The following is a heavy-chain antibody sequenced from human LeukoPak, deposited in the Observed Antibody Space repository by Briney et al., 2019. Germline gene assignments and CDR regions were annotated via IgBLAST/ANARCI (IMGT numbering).Heavy chain of an antibody. V-gene: IGHV4-34*01. CDR3: ARVSWSPGTSYYYMDV. CDR1: GGSFSGYY. Sequence: SETLSLTCAVYGGSFSGYYWSWIRQPPGKGLEWIGEINHTGSTNYNPSLKSRVTISVDTSKNQFSLKLSSVTAADTAVYYCARVSWSPGTSYYYMDVWGKGTTVTVSS. D-gene: IGHD1-1*01. CDR2: INHTGST. J-gene: IGHJ6*03.